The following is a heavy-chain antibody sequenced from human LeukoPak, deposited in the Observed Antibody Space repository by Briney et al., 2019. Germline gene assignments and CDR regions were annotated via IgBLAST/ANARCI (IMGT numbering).Heavy chain of an antibody. V-gene: IGHV3-30*03. CDR3: ATSGGYSSGCDY. Sequence: GGSLRLSCAASGFTFSSYWMSWVRQAPGKGLEWVAVISYDGSNKYYADSVKGRFTISRDNSKNTLYLQMNSLRAEDTAVYYCATSGGYSSGCDYWGQGTLVTVSS. CDR1: GFTFSSYW. CDR2: ISYDGSNK. D-gene: IGHD6-19*01. J-gene: IGHJ4*02.